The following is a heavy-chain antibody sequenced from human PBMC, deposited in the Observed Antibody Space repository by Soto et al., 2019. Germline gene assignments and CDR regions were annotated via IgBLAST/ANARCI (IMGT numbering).Heavy chain of an antibody. CDR3: ARTYDGSGPNSGGYAFDI. Sequence: SETLSLTCTVSGGSISSYYWSWIRQPPGKEFELIGYIYYSGSTNYNPSLKSRVTISVDTSKNQFSLKLSSVTAADTALYFCARTYDGSGPNSGGYAFDIWGQGTMVTVSS. J-gene: IGHJ3*02. CDR2: IYYSGST. V-gene: IGHV4-59*01. CDR1: GGSISSYY. D-gene: IGHD3-22*01.